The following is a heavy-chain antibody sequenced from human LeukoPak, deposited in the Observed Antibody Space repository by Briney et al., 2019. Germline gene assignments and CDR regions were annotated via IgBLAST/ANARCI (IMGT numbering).Heavy chain of an antibody. J-gene: IGHJ4*02. CDR2: INPNSGGT. V-gene: IGHV1-2*02. Sequence: ASVWVSCKASGYTFTGYYMHWVRQAPGQGLEWMGWINPNSGGTNYAQKLQGRVTMTRDTSISTAYMELSRLRSDDTAVYYCARGGGKLGYYYDSSGYYSPDYWGQGTLVTVSS. D-gene: IGHD3-22*01. CDR3: ARGGGKLGYYYDSSGYYSPDY. CDR1: GYTFTGYY.